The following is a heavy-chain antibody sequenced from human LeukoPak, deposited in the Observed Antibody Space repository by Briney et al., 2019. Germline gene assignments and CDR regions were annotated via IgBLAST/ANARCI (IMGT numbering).Heavy chain of an antibody. CDR1: GYTFTNYG. J-gene: IGHJ4*02. CDR2: ISAYNGNT. V-gene: IGHV1-18*01. D-gene: IGHD6-19*01. Sequence: ASVKVSCKASGYTFTNYGINWVRQAPGQGLEWMGWISAYNGNTNYAQKLQGRVTMTTDTSTSTAYMELRSLRSDDTAVYYCARDHRIAVAEYYFDYWGQGTLVTVSS. CDR3: ARDHRIAVAEYYFDY.